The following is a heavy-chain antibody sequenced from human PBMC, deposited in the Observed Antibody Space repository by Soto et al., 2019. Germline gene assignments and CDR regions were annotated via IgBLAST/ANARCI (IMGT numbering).Heavy chain of an antibody. D-gene: IGHD6-6*01. J-gene: IGHJ4*02. Sequence: GSLRLSCADSGFTFSIYAMSWVRQAPGKGLEWVSAISGSGGSTYYADSVKGRFTISRDNSKNTLYLQMNSLRAEDTAVYYCAKGHSSSSGVYFDYWGQGTLVTVSP. CDR2: ISGSGGST. CDR3: AKGHSSSSGVYFDY. CDR1: GFTFSIYA. V-gene: IGHV3-23*01.